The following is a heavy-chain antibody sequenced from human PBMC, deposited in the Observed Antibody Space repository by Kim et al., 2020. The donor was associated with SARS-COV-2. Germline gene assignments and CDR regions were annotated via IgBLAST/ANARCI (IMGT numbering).Heavy chain of an antibody. CDR3: AKDLTGGGDGMDV. V-gene: IGHV3-30*02. D-gene: IGHD2-15*01. Sequence: YADSVKGRFTISRDNSKNTLYLQRNSLRAEDTAVYYCAKDLTGGGDGMDVWGQGTTVTVSS. J-gene: IGHJ6*02.